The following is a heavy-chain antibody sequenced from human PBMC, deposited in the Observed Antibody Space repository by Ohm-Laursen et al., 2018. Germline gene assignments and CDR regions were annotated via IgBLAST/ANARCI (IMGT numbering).Heavy chain of an antibody. J-gene: IGHJ4*02. CDR1: GFTFDDYA. Sequence: SLRLSCAASGFTFDDYAMHWVRQAPGKGLEWVSGISWNSGSIGYADSVKGRFTISRDNSKNTLYLQMNSLRAEDTAVYYCASFAYVEAVGLGWGQGTLVTVSS. CDR3: ASFAYVEAVGLG. CDR2: ISWNSGSI. D-gene: IGHD6-19*01. V-gene: IGHV3-9*01.